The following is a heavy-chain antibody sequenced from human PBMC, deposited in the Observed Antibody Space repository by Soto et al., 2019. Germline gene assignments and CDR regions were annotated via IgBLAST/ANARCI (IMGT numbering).Heavy chain of an antibody. CDR1: GFTFTSSA. CDR3: AASPSCWHNYYYGAMDV. D-gene: IGHD2-15*01. Sequence: QMQLVQSGPEVKKPGTSVKVSCKTSGFTFTSSAIQWVRQARGQRLEWRGWIVVGSDNTNYAQKFQERATITRDLSTTTNYTELSGRRSTDTAVYYCAASPSCWHNYYYGAMDVWGQGTTVTVSS. V-gene: IGHV1-58*02. CDR2: IVVGSDNT. J-gene: IGHJ6*02.